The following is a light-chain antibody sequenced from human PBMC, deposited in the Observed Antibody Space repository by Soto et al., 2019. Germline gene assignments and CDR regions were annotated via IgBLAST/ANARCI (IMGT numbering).Light chain of an antibody. CDR3: LKDINYPWT. CDR2: DAS. V-gene: IGKV3-11*01. J-gene: IGKJ1*01. CDR1: PSVSSY. Sequence: EIVLQKSLATLSLSPGASSPLSRRASPSVSSYLAWYQQKPGQAPRLLIYDASNRATGIPARFSGSGSGTDFTLTISSLEPEDSATYYCLKDINYPWTFGQGTKVDIK.